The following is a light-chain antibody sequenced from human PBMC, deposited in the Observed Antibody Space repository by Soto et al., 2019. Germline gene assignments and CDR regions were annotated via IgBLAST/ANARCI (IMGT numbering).Light chain of an antibody. CDR2: DAS. CDR3: QQYYSPPYT. J-gene: IGKJ2*01. CDR1: QSVSSY. Sequence: EIVLTQSPATLSLSPGERATLSCRASQSVSSYLAWYQQKPGQAPRLLIYDASNRATGIPARFSGNGFGTDFTLTISSLQAEDVAVYYCQQYYSPPYTFGQGTKLEIK. V-gene: IGKV3-11*01.